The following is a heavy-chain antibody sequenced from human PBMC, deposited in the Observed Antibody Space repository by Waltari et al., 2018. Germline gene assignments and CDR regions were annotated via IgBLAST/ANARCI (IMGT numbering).Heavy chain of an antibody. D-gene: IGHD2-21*01. CDR3: ATASPLTYCGGDCSFDY. CDR1: GYTFTDYY. V-gene: IGHV1-69-2*01. J-gene: IGHJ4*02. Sequence: EVQLVQSGAEVKKPGATVKISCKVSGYTFTDYYMHWVQQAPGKGLEWMGLVDPEDGETIYAEKFQGRVTITADTSTDTAYMELSSLRSEDTAVYYCATASPLTYCGGDCSFDYWGQGTLVTVSS. CDR2: VDPEDGET.